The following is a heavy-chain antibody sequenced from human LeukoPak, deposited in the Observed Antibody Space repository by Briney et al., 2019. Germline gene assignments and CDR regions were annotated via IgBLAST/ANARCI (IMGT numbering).Heavy chain of an antibody. Sequence: GGSLRLSCAPSGFTPSSDWMSWVRQAPGKGLEWVANIKQDGSEKYYVDSATGRFTISRDNAKNSLYLQMNSLRAEDTAVYYCARRRGKFDSTDYWGQGTLVTVSS. J-gene: IGHJ4*02. CDR1: GFTPSSDW. V-gene: IGHV3-7*01. CDR3: ARRRGKFDSTDY. D-gene: IGHD3-9*01. CDR2: IKQDGSEK.